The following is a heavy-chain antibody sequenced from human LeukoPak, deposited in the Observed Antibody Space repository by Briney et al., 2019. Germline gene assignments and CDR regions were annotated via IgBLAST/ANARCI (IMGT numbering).Heavy chain of an antibody. J-gene: IGHJ4*02. V-gene: IGHV4-39*01. CDR3: ATSGYDTSPEY. CDR2: IYYSGST. CDR1: GGSISSSSYY. Sequence: SETLSLTCTVSGGSISSSSYYWGWIRQPPGKGLEWIGSIYYSGSTYYNPSLKSRVAISVDTSKNQFSLKLSSVTAADTAVYYCATSGYDTSPEYWGQGTLVTVSS. D-gene: IGHD5-12*01.